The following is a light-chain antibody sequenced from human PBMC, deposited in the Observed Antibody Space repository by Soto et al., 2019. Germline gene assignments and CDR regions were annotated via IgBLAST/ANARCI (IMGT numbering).Light chain of an antibody. CDR1: QSISSW. CDR2: KAS. J-gene: IGKJ5*01. CDR3: QQYNNWPPIT. V-gene: IGKV1-5*03. Sequence: DIQMTQSPSTLSASVGDRVTITCRASQSISSWLAWYQQKPGNAPKLLIYKASSLQSGVPARFSGSGSGTEFTLTISSLQSEDFAVYYCQQYNNWPPITFGQGTRLEIK.